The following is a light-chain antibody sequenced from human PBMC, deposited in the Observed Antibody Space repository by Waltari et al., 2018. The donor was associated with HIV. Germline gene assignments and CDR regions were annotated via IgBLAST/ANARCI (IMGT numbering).Light chain of an antibody. V-gene: IGLV3-10*01. J-gene: IGLJ3*02. Sequence: SYELTQPPSVSVPPGQTATITCPGDALQKRNANWYQQRSGQAPVLVMYDDNKRPSGIPERFSGSTSGTTATLTVSRAQVDDEADYYCYSTDTTGYERVFGGGTKLTVL. CDR2: DDN. CDR1: ALQKRN. CDR3: YSTDTTGYERV.